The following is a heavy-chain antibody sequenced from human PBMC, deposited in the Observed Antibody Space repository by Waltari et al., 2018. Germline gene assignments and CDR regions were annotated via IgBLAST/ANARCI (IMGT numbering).Heavy chain of an antibody. D-gene: IGHD2-15*01. J-gene: IGHJ6*02. CDR3: ARDMTREVVNYYYYYGMDV. CDR1: GYTFTSYA. CDR2: INAGNGNT. V-gene: IGHV1-3*01. Sequence: QVQLVPSGSEVKKPCASVKVSCQASGYTFTSYAMHWVHQAPGPTLDWMGWINAGNGNTKYSQKFQGRVTMTRDTSASTAYMELSSLRSEDTAVYYCARDMTREVVNYYYYYGMDVWGQGTTVTVSS.